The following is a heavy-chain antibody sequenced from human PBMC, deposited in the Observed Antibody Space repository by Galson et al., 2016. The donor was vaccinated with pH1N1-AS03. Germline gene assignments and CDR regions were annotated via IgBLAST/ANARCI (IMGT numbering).Heavy chain of an antibody. V-gene: IGHV3-33*01. CDR1: GFTFSSHG. Sequence: LRLSCAASGFTFSSHGMHWVRQTPGKGLEWVAVIWHDGSEKYYADSLKGRFTISRDNSKNTLYLQMNSLRAEDTAVYYCARDRHYYDYIWGTYRYDWYFDLWGRGTLVTVSS. J-gene: IGHJ2*01. D-gene: IGHD3-16*02. CDR3: ARDRHYYDYIWGTYRYDWYFDL. CDR2: IWHDGSEK.